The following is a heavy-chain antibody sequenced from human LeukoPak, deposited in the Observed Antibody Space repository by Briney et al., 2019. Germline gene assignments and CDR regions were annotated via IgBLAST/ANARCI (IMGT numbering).Heavy chain of an antibody. V-gene: IGHV4-39*07. CDR2: INHSGST. J-gene: IGHJ4*02. Sequence: PSETLSLTCTVSSASITSSPYFWSWIRQPPGKGLEWIGEINHSGSTNYNPSLKSRVTISVDTSKNQFSLKLSSVTAADTAVYYCARGLTPQYYYDSSGYRTTRNSPWGGDYWGQGTLVTVSS. D-gene: IGHD3-22*01. CDR1: SASITSSPYF. CDR3: ARGLTPQYYYDSSGYRTTRNSPWGGDY.